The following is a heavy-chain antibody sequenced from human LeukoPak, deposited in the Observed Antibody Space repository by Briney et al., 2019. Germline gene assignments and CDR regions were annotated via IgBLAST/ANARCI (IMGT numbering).Heavy chain of an antibody. V-gene: IGHV1-18*01. D-gene: IGHD3-10*01. CDR2: ISAYNGNT. J-gene: IGHJ4*02. CDR1: GYTFTSYG. CDR3: ARDAITMVRGVIDY. Sequence: ASVKVSCKASGYTFTSYGISWVRQAPGQGLEWMGWISAYNGNTNYAQKLQGRVTMTTDTSTSTAYMEPRSLRSDDTAVYYCARDAITMVRGVIDYWGQGTLVTVSS.